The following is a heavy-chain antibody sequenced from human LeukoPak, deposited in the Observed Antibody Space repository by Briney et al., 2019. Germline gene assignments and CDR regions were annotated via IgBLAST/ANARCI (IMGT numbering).Heavy chain of an antibody. J-gene: IGHJ4*02. Sequence: GGSLRLSCATSGFSFSSYAMSWVRQAPGKGLEWVSAMSSSDDGRYYAASVRGRFTISRDTSRSTLYLQMNSLRAEDTAVYYCAKVPDEEMANELGLDYWGQGTLLTVSS. V-gene: IGHV3-23*01. D-gene: IGHD5-24*01. CDR3: AKVPDEEMANELGLDY. CDR1: GFSFSSYA. CDR2: MSSSDDGR.